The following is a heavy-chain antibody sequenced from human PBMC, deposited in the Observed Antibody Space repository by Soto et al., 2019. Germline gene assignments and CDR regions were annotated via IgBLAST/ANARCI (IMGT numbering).Heavy chain of an antibody. V-gene: IGHV3-23*01. CDR2: ISGSGGST. D-gene: IGHD2-15*01. CDR1: GFTFSSYA. Sequence: GGSLRLSCAASGFTFSSYAMSWVRQAPGKGLEWVSAISGSGGSTYYADSVKGRFTISRDNSKNTLYLQMNSLRAEDTAVYYCAKDHNPSYYCSGGSCYFRNWFDPWGQGTLVTVSS. CDR3: AKDHNPSYYCSGGSCYFRNWFDP. J-gene: IGHJ5*02.